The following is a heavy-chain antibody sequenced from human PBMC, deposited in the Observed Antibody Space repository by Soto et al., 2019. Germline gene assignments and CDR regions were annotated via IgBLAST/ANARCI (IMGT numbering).Heavy chain of an antibody. CDR1: GGTFSSYA. CDR2: IIPIFGTA. Sequence: QVQLVQSGAEVKKPGSSVKVSCKASGGTFSSYAISWVRQAPGQGLEWMGGIIPIFGTANYAQKFQGRVTITADESTSTAYMELSSLRSEDTAVYYCARDVEPGSIAARPTYYYYGMDVWGQGTTVTVSS. V-gene: IGHV1-69*01. D-gene: IGHD6-6*01. CDR3: ARDVEPGSIAARPTYYYYGMDV. J-gene: IGHJ6*02.